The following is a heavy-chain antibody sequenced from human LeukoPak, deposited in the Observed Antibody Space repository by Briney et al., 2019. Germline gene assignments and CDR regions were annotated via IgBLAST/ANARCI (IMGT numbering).Heavy chain of an antibody. CDR2: SDPEDGQT. V-gene: IGHV1-24*01. D-gene: IGHD1-26*01. J-gene: IGHJ3*02. CDR1: GHTLSELS. CDR3: VTDSGSYFRLDAFDI. Sequence: ASVKVSCKLSGHTLSELSIHWVRQVPVKGLEWMGGSDPEDGQTIYSQKFQGRVTMTEDTFTDTAYMELSSLASEDTAIYYCVTDSGSYFRLDAFDIWGPGTLVTVSS.